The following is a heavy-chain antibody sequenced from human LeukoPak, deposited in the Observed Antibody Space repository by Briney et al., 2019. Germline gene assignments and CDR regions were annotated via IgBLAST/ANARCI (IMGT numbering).Heavy chain of an antibody. D-gene: IGHD4-17*01. CDR1: GFTFSSYE. Sequence: GGSLRLSCAASGFTFSSYEMNWVRQAPGKGLERVSYISSSGSTIYYADSVKGRFTISRDNAKNSLYLQMNSLRAEDTAVYYCARVGDYALHYYYYMDVWGKGTTVTVSS. V-gene: IGHV3-48*03. CDR2: ISSSGSTI. J-gene: IGHJ6*03. CDR3: ARVGDYALHYYYYMDV.